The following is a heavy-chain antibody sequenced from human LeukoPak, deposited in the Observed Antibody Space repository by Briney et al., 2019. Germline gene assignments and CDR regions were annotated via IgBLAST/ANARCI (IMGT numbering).Heavy chain of an antibody. V-gene: IGHV3-21*01. J-gene: IGHJ6*02. CDR3: ARDKAKDTAMDPFYYYYGMDV. Sequence: GGSLRLSCAASGFTFSSYSMNWVRQAPGKGLEWVSSISSSSSYIYYADSVKGRFTISRDNAKNSLYLQMNSLRAEDTAVYYCARDKAKDTAMDPFYYYYGMDVWGQGTTVTVSS. D-gene: IGHD5-18*01. CDR2: ISSSSSYI. CDR1: GFTFSSYS.